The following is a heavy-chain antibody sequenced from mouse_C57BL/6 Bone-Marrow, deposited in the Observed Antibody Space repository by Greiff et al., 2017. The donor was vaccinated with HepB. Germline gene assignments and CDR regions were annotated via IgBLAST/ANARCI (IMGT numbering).Heavy chain of an antibody. CDR1: GYTFTSYW. V-gene: IGHV1-64*01. CDR2: IHPNSGST. D-gene: IGHD2-4*01. Sequence: QVQLQQPGAELVKPGASVKLSCKASGYTFTSYWMHWVKQRPGQGLEWIGMIHPNSGSTNYNEKFKSKATLTVDKSSSTAYMQLSSLTSEDSAVYYCARRDGLPRFAYWGQGTLVTVSA. J-gene: IGHJ3*01. CDR3: ARRDGLPRFAY.